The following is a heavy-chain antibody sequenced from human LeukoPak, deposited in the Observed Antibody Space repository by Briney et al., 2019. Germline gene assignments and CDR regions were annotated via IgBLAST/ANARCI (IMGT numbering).Heavy chain of an antibody. V-gene: IGHV4-59*01. Sequence: TLXLTCTVSGGSISSYYWSWIRQPPGKXLEWIGYIYYSGSTNYNPSLKSRVTISVDTSKNQFSLKLSSVTAADTAVYYCARDVHYYDSSGYYYAYFDYWGQGTLVTVSS. CDR1: GGSISSYY. CDR2: IYYSGST. D-gene: IGHD3-22*01. J-gene: IGHJ4*02. CDR3: ARDVHYYDSSGYYYAYFDY.